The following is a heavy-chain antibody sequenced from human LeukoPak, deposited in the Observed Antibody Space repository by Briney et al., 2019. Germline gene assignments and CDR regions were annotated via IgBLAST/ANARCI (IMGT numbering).Heavy chain of an antibody. Sequence: GGSLRLSCAASGFTFSNYNMNWVRQTPGKGLEWVSSITRDSIYTFYADSVRGRFTISRDNAKNSLSLQMNSLRAEDTAVYYCARDPYNGYYGDDYYYYMDVWGKGTTVTISS. CDR2: ITRDSIYT. V-gene: IGHV3-21*01. CDR1: GFTFSNYN. CDR3: ARDPYNGYYGDDYYYYMDV. D-gene: IGHD4-17*01. J-gene: IGHJ6*03.